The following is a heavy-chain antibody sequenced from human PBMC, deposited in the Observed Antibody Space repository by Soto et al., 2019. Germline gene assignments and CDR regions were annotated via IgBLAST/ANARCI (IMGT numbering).Heavy chain of an antibody. V-gene: IGHV4-30-4*01. D-gene: IGHD3-10*02. CDR1: GGSIRSADYY. CDR3: ARSESSNKYVLGMAV. CDR2: IYYSGNT. Sequence: SETLSLTCTVSGGSIRSADYYWSWIRQPPGKGLEWIGYIYYSGNTNYNPSLKSRVTMSVDTSKNQISLKLGSVTAADTAVYYCARSESSNKYVLGMAVWGQGNTVTVSS. J-gene: IGHJ6*02.